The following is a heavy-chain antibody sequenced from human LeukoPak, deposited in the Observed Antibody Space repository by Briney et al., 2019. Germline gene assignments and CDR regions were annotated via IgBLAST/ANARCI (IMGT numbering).Heavy chain of an antibody. J-gene: IGHJ6*02. V-gene: IGHV3-21*01. CDR3: TRDDYSDSPTYYNGMDV. CDR1: GFTFSNAW. Sequence: PGGSLRLSCAASGFTFSNAWMSWVRQAPGKGLEWVSSMSGIGGFVHYADSVKGRFTISRDNAKSSLYLQMISLRAEDTAVYFCTRDDYSDSPTYYNGMDVWGQGTRVTVSS. D-gene: IGHD4/OR15-4a*01. CDR2: MSGIGGFV.